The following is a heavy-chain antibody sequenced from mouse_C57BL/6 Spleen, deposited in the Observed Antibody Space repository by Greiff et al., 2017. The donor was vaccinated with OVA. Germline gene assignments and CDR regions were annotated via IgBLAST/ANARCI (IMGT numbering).Heavy chain of an antibody. Sequence: EVMLVESGEGLVKPGGSLKLSCAASGFTFSSYAMSWVRQTPEKRLEWVAYISSGGDYTYYADTVKGRFTISRDNARNTLYLQMSSLKSEDTAMYYGTSAGAGSYYFGDWGQGATVTVS. D-gene: IGHD4-1*01. J-gene: IGHJ2*01. V-gene: IGHV5-9-1*02. CDR3: TSAGAGSYYFGD. CDR2: ISSGGDYT. CDR1: GFTFSSYA.